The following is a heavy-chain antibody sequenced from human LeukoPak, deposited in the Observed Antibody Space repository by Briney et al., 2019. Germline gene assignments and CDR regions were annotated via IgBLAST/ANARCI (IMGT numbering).Heavy chain of an antibody. J-gene: IGHJ4*02. CDR1: GFTFSSYS. D-gene: IGHD3-22*01. V-gene: IGHV3-21*01. CDR3: ARDRYYYDSSGYYWVQPFDY. CDR2: ISSSSSYI. Sequence: GSLRLSSAASGFTFSSYSMNWDRQAPGKGLEWVSSISSSSSYIYYADSVKGRFTTSRDNAKNSLYLQMNSLRAEDTAVYYCARDRYYYDSSGYYWVQPFDYWGQGTLVTVPS.